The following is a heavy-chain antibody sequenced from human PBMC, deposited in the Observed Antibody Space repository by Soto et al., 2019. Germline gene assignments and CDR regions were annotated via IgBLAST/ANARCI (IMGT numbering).Heavy chain of an antibody. Sequence: QLQLQESGSGLVKPSQTLSLTCAVSGGSISSGGYSWSWIRQPPGKGLEWIGYIYHSGSTYYNPSLRSRANIQEDRSKNKFSRSGTSGTAADTPGYSCAGGGAVAGRTRRSCFAPWGREPWSPSPQ. CDR2: IYHSGST. V-gene: IGHV4-30-2*01. D-gene: IGHD6-19*01. CDR1: GGSISSGGYS. CDR3: AGGGAVAGRTRRSCFAP. J-gene: IGHJ5*02.